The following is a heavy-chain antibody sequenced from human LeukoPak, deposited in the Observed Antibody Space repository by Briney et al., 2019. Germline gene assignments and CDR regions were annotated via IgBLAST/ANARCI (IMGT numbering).Heavy chain of an antibody. D-gene: IGHD6-13*01. Sequence: PGGSLRLSCAASGFTVSSIYMSWVRQAPGKGLEWVSVNYSGGSTYYAHSVKGRFTISRDNSKNTLYLQMNSLRAEDTAVYYCARDRVAYSSSWYSRSEDRRRSYYYYGMDVWGQGTTVTVSS. CDR3: ARDRVAYSSSWYSRSEDRRRSYYYYGMDV. CDR1: GFTVSSIY. CDR2: NYSGGST. J-gene: IGHJ6*02. V-gene: IGHV3-66*01.